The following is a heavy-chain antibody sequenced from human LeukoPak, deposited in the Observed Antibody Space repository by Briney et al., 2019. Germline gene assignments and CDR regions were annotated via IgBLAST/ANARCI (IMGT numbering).Heavy chain of an antibody. J-gene: IGHJ4*02. V-gene: IGHV3-21*01. CDR2: ISSCTSYI. D-gene: IGHD3-10*01. Sequence: GLEGVSSISSCTSYISYADSVKGRFTISRDNAKNSLYLQMNSLRAEDTAVYYCAPGSGSYYGSDFDYWGQGTLVTVSS. CDR3: APGSGSYYGSDFDY.